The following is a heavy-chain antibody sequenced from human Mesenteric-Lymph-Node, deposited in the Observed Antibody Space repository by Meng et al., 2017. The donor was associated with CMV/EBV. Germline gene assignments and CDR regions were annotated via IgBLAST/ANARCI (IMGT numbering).Heavy chain of an antibody. Sequence: YIFRKYYMNWVRQSPGQGVEWMGWINLGDGNTKYSQKFQGRLTISRDTSASTAYMELSSLTSEDTAVYYCGRLPPGAYYYYNGVMDVWGQGTTVTVSS. CDR3: GRLPPGAYYYYNGVMDV. CDR2: INLGDGNT. J-gene: IGHJ6*02. CDR1: YIFRKYY. D-gene: IGHD3-10*01. V-gene: IGHV1/OR15-3*03.